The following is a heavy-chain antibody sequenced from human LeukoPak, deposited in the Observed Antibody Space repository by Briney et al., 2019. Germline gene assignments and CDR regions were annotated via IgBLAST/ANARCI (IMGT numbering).Heavy chain of an antibody. D-gene: IGHD2-15*01. V-gene: IGHV4-38-2*02. CDR3: AREDFIGYCSGGSCFYFMDV. CDR1: GYSISSGYY. Sequence: SETLSLTCTVSGYSISSGYYWGWIRQPPGKGLEWIGSIYHSGSTYYNPSLKSRVTISVDTSKNQFSLKLSSVTAADTAVYYCAREDFIGYCSGGSCFYFMDVWGQGTTVTVSS. CDR2: IYHSGST. J-gene: IGHJ6*02.